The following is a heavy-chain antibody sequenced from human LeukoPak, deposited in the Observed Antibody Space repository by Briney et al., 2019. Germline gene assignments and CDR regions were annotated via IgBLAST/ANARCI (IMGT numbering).Heavy chain of an antibody. D-gene: IGHD3-10*01. CDR2: ISSSSSYI. CDR3: ARSWFGDLYYFDY. Sequence: PGGSLGFSWAASGFPFSSYSMNWVGKAPGKGLEWVSSISSSSSYIYYADSVKGRFTISRDNAKNSLYLQMNSLRAEDTAVYYCARSWFGDLYYFDYWGQGTLVTVSS. V-gene: IGHV3-21*01. J-gene: IGHJ4*02. CDR1: GFPFSSYS.